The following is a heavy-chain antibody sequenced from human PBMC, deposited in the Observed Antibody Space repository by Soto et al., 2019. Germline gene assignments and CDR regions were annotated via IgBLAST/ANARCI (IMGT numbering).Heavy chain of an antibody. J-gene: IGHJ6*02. Sequence: GGSLRLSCAASGFTFSSYAMHWVRQAPGKGLEWVAVISYDGSNKYYADSVKGRFTISRDNSRNTLYLQMNSLRAEDTAVYYCVGIAVAGTPYYYYGMDVWGQGTTVTVSS. CDR1: GFTFSSYA. CDR2: ISYDGSNK. CDR3: VGIAVAGTPYYYYGMDV. D-gene: IGHD6-19*01. V-gene: IGHV3-30-3*01.